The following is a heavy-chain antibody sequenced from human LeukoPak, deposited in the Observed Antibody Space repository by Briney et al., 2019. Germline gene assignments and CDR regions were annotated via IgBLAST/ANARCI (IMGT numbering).Heavy chain of an antibody. D-gene: IGHD2-21*01. CDR1: GFTFSSYA. CDR3: AKDFGNCGGDCYYFDY. J-gene: IGHJ4*02. Sequence: GGSLRLSYAASGFTFSSYAMSWVRQAPGKGLEWVSAISGSGGSTYYADSVKGRFTISRDNSKNTLYLQMNSLRAEDTAVYYCAKDFGNCGGDCYYFDYWGQGTLVTVSS. CDR2: ISGSGGST. V-gene: IGHV3-23*01.